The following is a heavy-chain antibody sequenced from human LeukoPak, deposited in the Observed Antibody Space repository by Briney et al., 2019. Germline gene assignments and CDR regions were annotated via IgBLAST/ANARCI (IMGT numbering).Heavy chain of an antibody. D-gene: IGHD4-17*01. Sequence: GGSLGLSCAASGFTFKDFYMGWIRQAPGKGLEWVSYISNVGPTVYHADSVKGRFTISRDNAKNSVYLQMHSLRVEDTAVYYCGRDQLGGDPHNYYYYYMDVWGKGTTVTVSS. CDR2: ISNVGPTV. J-gene: IGHJ6*03. V-gene: IGHV3-11*01. CDR1: GFTFKDFY. CDR3: GRDQLGGDPHNYYYYYMDV.